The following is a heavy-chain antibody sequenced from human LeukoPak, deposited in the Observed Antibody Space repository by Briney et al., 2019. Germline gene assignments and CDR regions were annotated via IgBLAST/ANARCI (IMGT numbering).Heavy chain of an antibody. D-gene: IGHD4-17*01. CDR1: GGSISSSSYY. J-gene: IGHJ4*02. CDR3: ARHRALTAVTTFDY. V-gene: IGHV4-39*01. CDR2: IYYSGST. Sequence: SETLSLICTVSGGSISSSSYYWGWIRQPPGKGLEWIGSIYYSGSTYYNPSLKSRVTISVDTSKNQFSLKLSSVTAADTAVCYCARHRALTAVTTFDYWGQGTLVTVSS.